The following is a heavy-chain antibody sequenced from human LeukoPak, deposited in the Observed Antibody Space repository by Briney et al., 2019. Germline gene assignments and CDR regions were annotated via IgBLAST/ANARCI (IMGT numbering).Heavy chain of an antibody. CDR3: ARSGYRAVDY. CDR1: GGSFSGYY. CDR2: INHSGST. J-gene: IGHJ4*02. D-gene: IGHD5-24*01. Sequence: SETLSLTCAVYGGSFSGYYWSWIRQPPRKGLDWIGEINHSGSTNYNPSLKSRVTISVDTSKNQFSLKLSAVTAADTAVYYCARSGYRAVDYWGQGTLVTVSS. V-gene: IGHV4-34*01.